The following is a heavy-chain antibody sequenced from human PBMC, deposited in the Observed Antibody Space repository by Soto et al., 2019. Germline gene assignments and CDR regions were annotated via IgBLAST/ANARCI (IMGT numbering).Heavy chain of an antibody. J-gene: IGHJ6*02. CDR3: ARVSLYYYDSSGYYPSYGMDV. Sequence: GGSLRLSCAASGFTFSSYWMHWVRQAPGKGLVWVSRINSDGSSTSYADSVKGRFTISRDNAKNTLYLQMNSLRAEDTAVYYCARVSLYYYDSSGYYPSYGMDVWGQGTTVTVSS. CDR2: INSDGSST. CDR1: GFTFSSYW. V-gene: IGHV3-74*01. D-gene: IGHD3-22*01.